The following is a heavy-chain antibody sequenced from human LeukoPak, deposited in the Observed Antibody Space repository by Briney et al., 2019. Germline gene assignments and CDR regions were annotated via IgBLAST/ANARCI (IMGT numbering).Heavy chain of an antibody. J-gene: IGHJ3*02. D-gene: IGHD6-13*01. V-gene: IGHV3-23*01. CDR1: GFTFSSYA. Sequence: GGSLRLSCAASGFTFSSYAMSWVRQAPGKGLEWVSAISGSGGSTYYADSVKGRFTISRDNSKNTLYLQMNSLRAEDTAVYYCARDDIAEDAFDIWGQGTMVTVSS. CDR2: ISGSGGST. CDR3: ARDDIAEDAFDI.